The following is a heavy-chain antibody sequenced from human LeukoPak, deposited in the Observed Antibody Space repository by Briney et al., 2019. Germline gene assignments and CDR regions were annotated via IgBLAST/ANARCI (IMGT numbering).Heavy chain of an antibody. CDR1: GGSMNKYY. Sequence: PSETLSLTCTVSGGSMNKYYWNWIRQPAGKGLEWIGRIYTSGSTNYNPSLKSRVTMSVDTSKNQFSLKLSSVTAADTAVYYCARAYCSGGSCGRGEIDYWGQGTLVTVSS. V-gene: IGHV4-4*07. CDR2: IYTSGST. D-gene: IGHD2-15*01. J-gene: IGHJ4*02. CDR3: ARAYCSGGSCGRGEIDY.